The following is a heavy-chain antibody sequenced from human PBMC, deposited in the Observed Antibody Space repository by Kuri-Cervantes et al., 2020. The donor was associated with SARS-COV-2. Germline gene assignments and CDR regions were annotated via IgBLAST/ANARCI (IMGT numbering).Heavy chain of an antibody. D-gene: IGHD6-6*01. V-gene: IGHV3-30-3*01. J-gene: IGHJ4*02. Sequence: GESLKISCAASEFTFSSYAMHWVRQAPGKGLEWVAVISYDGSNKYYADSVKGRFTISRDNSKNTLYLQMNSLRAEDTAVYYCARVPQYSSSSYWGQGTLVTVSS. CDR2: ISYDGSNK. CDR3: ARVPQYSSSSY. CDR1: EFTFSSYA.